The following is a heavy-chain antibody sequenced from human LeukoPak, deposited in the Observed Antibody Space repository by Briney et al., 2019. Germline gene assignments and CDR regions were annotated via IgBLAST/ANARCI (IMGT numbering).Heavy chain of an antibody. CDR1: GFTFSSYE. D-gene: IGHD3-10*01. Sequence: GGSLRLSCAASGFTFSSYEMNWVRQAPGKGLEWVSGISGSGGNTYYADSVKGRFTISRDNSKNTVYLQMNSLRAEDTAVYYCAKEGAGFRVGFDIWGHGTMVTVSS. J-gene: IGHJ3*02. V-gene: IGHV3-23*01. CDR3: AKEGAGFRVGFDI. CDR2: ISGSGGNT.